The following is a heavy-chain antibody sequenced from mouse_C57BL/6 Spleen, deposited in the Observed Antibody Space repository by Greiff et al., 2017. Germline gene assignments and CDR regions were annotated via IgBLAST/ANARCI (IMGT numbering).Heavy chain of an antibody. CDR2: INPSTGGT. CDR3: ARNLYGSSLDY. J-gene: IGHJ2*01. D-gene: IGHD1-1*01. Sequence: EVQLQQSGPELVKPGASVKISCKASGYSFTGYYMNWVKQSPEKSLEWIGEINPSTGGTTYNQKFKAKATVTVDKSTSTAYMQLKSLTSEDSAVYYCARNLYGSSLDYWGQGTTLTVSS. CDR1: GYSFTGYY. V-gene: IGHV1-42*01.